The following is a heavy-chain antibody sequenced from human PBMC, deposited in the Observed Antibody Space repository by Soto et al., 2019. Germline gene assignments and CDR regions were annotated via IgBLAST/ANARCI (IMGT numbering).Heavy chain of an antibody. CDR2: ISSSSSYI. CDR3: ARDGAVAQYYYGMDV. J-gene: IGHJ6*02. Sequence: GGSLRISCAASGFTFCSYSMNWVRQAPGKGLEWVSSISSSSSYIYYADSVKGRFTISRDNAKNSLYLQMNSLRAEDTAVYYCARDGAVAQYYYGMDVWGQGTTVTVSS. CDR1: GFTFCSYS. D-gene: IGHD6-19*01. V-gene: IGHV3-21*01.